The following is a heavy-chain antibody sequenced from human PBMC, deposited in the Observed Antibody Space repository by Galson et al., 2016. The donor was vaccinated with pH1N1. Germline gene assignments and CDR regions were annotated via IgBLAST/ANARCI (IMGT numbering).Heavy chain of an antibody. V-gene: IGHV4-30-4*08. Sequence: LSLTCSVSGGSISVGDYYWSWIRQHPGKGLEWIGYIYHSGSTHYNSSLQSRVTISVDTSENQFSLRLSSVTAADTAVYYCASLVRGSYPDPLYYFDFWGLGTLVTVSS. CDR3: ASLVRGSYPDPLYYFDF. J-gene: IGHJ4*02. D-gene: IGHD1-26*01. CDR1: GGSISVGDYY. CDR2: IYHSGST.